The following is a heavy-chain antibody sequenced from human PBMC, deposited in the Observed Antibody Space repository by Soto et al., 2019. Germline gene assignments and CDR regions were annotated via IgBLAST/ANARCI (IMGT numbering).Heavy chain of an antibody. CDR2: IYPGDSDT. CDR3: ASLSRLEPRSAFDY. Sequence: GESLKISCKGSGYIFTNYWIGWVRQMPGKGLEWMGIIYPGDSDTKYSPSFQGQVTISTDKSINTAYLQWSSLKASDTAMYYCASLSRLEPRSAFDYWGQGTLVTVSS. D-gene: IGHD1-1*01. J-gene: IGHJ4*02. V-gene: IGHV5-51*01. CDR1: GYIFTNYW.